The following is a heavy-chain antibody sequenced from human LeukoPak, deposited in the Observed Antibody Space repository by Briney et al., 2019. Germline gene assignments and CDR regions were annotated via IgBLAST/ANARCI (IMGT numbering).Heavy chain of an antibody. Sequence: SETLSLTCTVSGGSISSYYWSWIRQPPGKGLEWIGYFYYSGSTNYNPSLDSRLFISVDTSKSQFSLKLLSVTAADTAVYYCARDYFGLGGIDAWGQGALVTVSS. CDR2: FYYSGST. CDR1: GGSISSYY. CDR3: ARDYFGLGGIDA. J-gene: IGHJ5*02. D-gene: IGHD3-10*01. V-gene: IGHV4-59*12.